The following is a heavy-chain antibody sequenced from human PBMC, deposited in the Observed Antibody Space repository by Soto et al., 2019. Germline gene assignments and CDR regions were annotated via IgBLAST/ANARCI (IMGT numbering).Heavy chain of an antibody. V-gene: IGHV1-69*13. Sequence: SVKVSCKASGGTFSSYAISWVRQAPGQGLEWMGGIIPIFGTANYAQKFQGRVTITADESTSTAYMELSSLRSEDTAVYYCARENCSSTSCYLNWFDPWGQGTLVTVS. CDR1: GGTFSSYA. J-gene: IGHJ5*02. D-gene: IGHD2-2*01. CDR3: ARENCSSTSCYLNWFDP. CDR2: IIPIFGTA.